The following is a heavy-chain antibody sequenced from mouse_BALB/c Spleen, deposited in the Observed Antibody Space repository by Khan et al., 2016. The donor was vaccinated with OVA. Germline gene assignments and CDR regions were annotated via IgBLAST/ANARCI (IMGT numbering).Heavy chain of an antibody. J-gene: IGHJ3*01. Sequence: QVQLKESGPGLVAPSQSLSITCTVSGFSLTGYGINWVRQPPGKGLEWLGMIWGDGSTDYNSALKSRLSISKDKSKNQVFLKMNSQRTDDSARYYCARELRLGGFAYWGQGTLVTVSA. CDR3: ARELRLGGFAY. V-gene: IGHV2-6-7*01. CDR2: IWGDGST. CDR1: GFSLTGYG. D-gene: IGHD1-2*01.